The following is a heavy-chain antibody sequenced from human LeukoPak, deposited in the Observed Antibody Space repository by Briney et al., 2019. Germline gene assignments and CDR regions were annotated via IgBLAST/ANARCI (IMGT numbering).Heavy chain of an antibody. V-gene: IGHV3-23*01. D-gene: IGHD2-15*01. J-gene: IGHJ4*02. CDR2: ITGGGADT. Sequence: GGSLRLSCAASGFAFSNYAMAWVRQAPGKEPEWVSVITGGGADTYQIDSVKGRFTISRDNSKNTLYLQMNSLRAEDTAVYFCAKGTLGHCNGASCYPLHYWGQGTLVTVSS. CDR1: GFAFSNYA. CDR3: AKGTLGHCNGASCYPLHY.